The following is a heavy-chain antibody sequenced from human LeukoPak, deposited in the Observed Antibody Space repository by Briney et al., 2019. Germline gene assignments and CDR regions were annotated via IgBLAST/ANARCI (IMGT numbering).Heavy chain of an antibody. D-gene: IGHD3-9*01. CDR2: INPNSGGT. Sequence: ASVKVSCKASGYTFTGYYMHWVRQAPGQGLEWMGWINPNSGGTNYAQKFQGRVTMTRDTSISTAYMAMSRLRSDDTAVFYCAGGSRYHDWLSPLDSWGQGTLVTVSS. CDR3: AGGSRYHDWLSPLDS. V-gene: IGHV1-2*02. J-gene: IGHJ4*02. CDR1: GYTFTGYY.